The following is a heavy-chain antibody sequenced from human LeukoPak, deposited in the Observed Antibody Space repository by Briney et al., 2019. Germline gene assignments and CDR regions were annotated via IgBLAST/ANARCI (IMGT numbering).Heavy chain of an antibody. CDR3: TRDTTRGGSYYFWFDP. D-gene: IGHD1-26*01. J-gene: IGHJ5*02. Sequence: SLRLSCTASGFTFGDYAMSWFRQAPGKGLEWVGFIRSKAYGGTTEYAASVKGRFTISRDDSESIAYLQMNSLKTEDTAVYYCTRDTTRGGSYYFWFDPWGQGTLVTVSS. CDR2: IRSKAYGGTT. CDR1: GFTFGDYA. V-gene: IGHV3-49*03.